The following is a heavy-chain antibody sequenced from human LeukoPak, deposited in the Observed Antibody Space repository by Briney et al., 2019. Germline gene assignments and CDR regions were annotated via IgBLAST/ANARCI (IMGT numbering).Heavy chain of an antibody. D-gene: IGHD3-22*01. CDR1: GFTFSAYG. CDR2: IQFDADNL. V-gene: IGHV3-30*02. J-gene: IGHJ4*02. Sequence: QPGGSLRLSCAASGFTFSAYGMHWVRQAPGKGLEWLAFIQFDADNLYYADSLKGRFTISRDNSKNTVYLQMNYLRPEDTAVYYCAKDGGIKIAGVIETTNYFDYWGQGTLVTVSS. CDR3: AKDGGIKIAGVIETTNYFDY.